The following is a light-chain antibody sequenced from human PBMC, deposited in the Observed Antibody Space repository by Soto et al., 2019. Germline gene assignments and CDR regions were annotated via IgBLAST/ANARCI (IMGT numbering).Light chain of an antibody. CDR2: GAS. Sequence: EIVLTQSPGTLSLSPGESATLSCRASQSVSNNYLAWYQQKPGQAPRLLIYGASNRATGIPDRFSGSGSGTDFTLTISRLEPEDFAVYYCQQYNNWTPYTFGQGTRWIS. CDR1: QSVSNNY. J-gene: IGKJ2*01. CDR3: QQYNNWTPYT. V-gene: IGKV3-20*01.